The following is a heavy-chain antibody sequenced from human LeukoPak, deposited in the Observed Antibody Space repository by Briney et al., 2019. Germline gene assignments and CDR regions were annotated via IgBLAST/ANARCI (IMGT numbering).Heavy chain of an antibody. CDR1: GGSIINYY. V-gene: IGHV4-59*01. D-gene: IGHD6-19*01. CDR2: IYYSGST. CDR3: ARSPESGWDDY. Sequence: SETLSLTCTVSGGSIINYYWSWIRQPPGKGLEWIGYIYYSGSTNYNPSLKSRVTISVDTSKNQFSLKLSSVTAADTAMYYCARSPESGWDDYWGQGTRSPSPQ. J-gene: IGHJ4*02.